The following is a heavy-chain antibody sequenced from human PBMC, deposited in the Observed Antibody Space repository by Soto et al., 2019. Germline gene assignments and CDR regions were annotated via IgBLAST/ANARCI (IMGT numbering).Heavy chain of an antibody. Sequence: SVKVSCKASGGTFSSYAISWLRQAPGQGLEWMGGIIPIFGTANYAQKFQGRVTITADESTSTAYMELSSLRSEDTAVYYCARGAAGATARFDPWGQGTLVTVSS. J-gene: IGHJ5*02. CDR2: IIPIFGTA. V-gene: IGHV1-69*13. D-gene: IGHD1-26*01. CDR1: GGTFSSYA. CDR3: ARGAAGATARFDP.